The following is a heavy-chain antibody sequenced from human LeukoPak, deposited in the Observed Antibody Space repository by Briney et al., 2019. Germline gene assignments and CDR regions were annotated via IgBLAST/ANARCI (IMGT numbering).Heavy chain of an antibody. D-gene: IGHD1-26*01. CDR1: GFNVCKTN. J-gene: IGHJ6*03. CDR3: ARYLPLVEDYFYCYYMDV. Sequence: PGRSPRLSSAHSGFNVCKTNTRWVSQAPGKGLEWVSVLYSGGSTKYADSVKARFTISRENSKNTVYLQMNSLRADDTAVYYCARYLPLVEDYFYCYYMDVWGKG. V-gene: IGHV3-53*01. CDR2: LYSGGST.